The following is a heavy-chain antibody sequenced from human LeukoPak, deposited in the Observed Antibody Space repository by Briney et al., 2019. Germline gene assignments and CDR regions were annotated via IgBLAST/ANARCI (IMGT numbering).Heavy chain of an antibody. CDR1: GGSFSGYY. CDR3: ARRIGRDYVWGSYRRLRLFDP. CDR2: INHSGST. V-gene: IGHV4-34*01. J-gene: IGHJ5*02. Sequence: SQTLSLTCAVYGGSFSGYYWSWIRQPPGKGLEWIGEINHSGSTNYNPSLKSRVTISVDTSKNQFSLKLSSVTAADTAVYYCARRIGRDYVWGSYRRLRLFDPWGQGTLVTVSS. D-gene: IGHD3-16*02.